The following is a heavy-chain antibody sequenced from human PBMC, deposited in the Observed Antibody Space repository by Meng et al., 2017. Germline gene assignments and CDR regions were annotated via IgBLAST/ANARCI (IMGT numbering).Heavy chain of an antibody. Sequence: HRVPSGAWVHKPGASSTFTAKGSGYTVTIKVISWVRPPPEQGLEGMGWISAYNGNTNYSQKLQGRVTMTTDTSTSTAYMELRSQRSDDTAVYYCAREGGGHCSGGSCYLNWFDPWGQGTLVTVSS. D-gene: IGHD2-15*01. CDR3: AREGGGHCSGGSCYLNWFDP. J-gene: IGHJ5*02. CDR1: GYTVTIKV. CDR2: ISAYNGNT. V-gene: IGHV1-18*01.